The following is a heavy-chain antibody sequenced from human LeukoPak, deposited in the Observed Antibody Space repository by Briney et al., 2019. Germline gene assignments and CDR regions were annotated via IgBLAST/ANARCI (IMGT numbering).Heavy chain of an antibody. D-gene: IGHD2-21*01. CDR1: GYTFTSYG. CDR2: ISAYTGNT. J-gene: IGHJ4*02. Sequence: ASVKVSCKASGYTFTSYGISWVRQAPGQGLEWMGWISAYTGNTNYSQKLQGRVTMTTDTSTRTAYIELRSLRSDDTAVYYCARVEVITRPFDYWGQGTLVTVSS. CDR3: ARVEVITRPFDY. V-gene: IGHV1-18*01.